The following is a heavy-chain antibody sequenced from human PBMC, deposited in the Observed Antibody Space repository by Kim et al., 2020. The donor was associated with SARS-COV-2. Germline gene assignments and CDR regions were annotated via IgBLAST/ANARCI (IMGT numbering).Heavy chain of an antibody. CDR3: ARRVRAAAVDY. J-gene: IGHJ4*02. Sequence: SETLSLTCTVSGGSNSSSSYYWGWIRQPPGKGLEWIGSIYYSGSTYYNPSLKSRVTISVDTSKNQFSLKLSSVTAADTAVYYCARRVRAAAVDYWGQGTLVTVSS. CDR1: GGSNSSSSYY. CDR2: IYYSGST. V-gene: IGHV4-39*01. D-gene: IGHD6-13*01.